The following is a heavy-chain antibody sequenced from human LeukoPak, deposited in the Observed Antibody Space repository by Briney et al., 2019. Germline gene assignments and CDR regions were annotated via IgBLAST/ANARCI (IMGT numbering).Heavy chain of an antibody. CDR3: ASSYYYVFDY. J-gene: IGHJ4*02. D-gene: IGHD3-10*02. CDR1: GGSFSGYY. Sequence: TSETLSLTCAVYGGSFSGYYWSWIRQHPGKGLEWIGYIYYSGSTYYNPSLKSRVTISVDTSKNQFSLKLSSVTAADTAVYYCASSYYYVFDYWGQGTLVTVSS. CDR2: IYYSGST. V-gene: IGHV4-31*11.